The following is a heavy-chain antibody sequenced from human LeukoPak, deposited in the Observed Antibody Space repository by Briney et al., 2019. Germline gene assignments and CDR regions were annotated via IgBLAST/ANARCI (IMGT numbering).Heavy chain of an antibody. CDR1: GGSISSSSYY. Sequence: SEALSLTCTVSGGSISSSSYYWGWIRQPPGKGLEWIGSIYYSGSTYYNPSLKSRVTISVDTSKNQFSLKLSSVTAADTAVYYCARDTGYSSGWFDYWGQGTLVTVSS. D-gene: IGHD6-19*01. CDR2: IYYSGST. CDR3: ARDTGYSSGWFDY. V-gene: IGHV4-39*07. J-gene: IGHJ4*02.